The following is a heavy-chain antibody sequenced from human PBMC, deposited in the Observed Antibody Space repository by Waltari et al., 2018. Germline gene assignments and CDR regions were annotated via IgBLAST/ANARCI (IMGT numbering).Heavy chain of an antibody. D-gene: IGHD4-17*01. CDR3: ARLRVTTTGDSFDP. J-gene: IGHJ5*02. CDR1: GYTFTGYY. V-gene: IGHV1-2*06. CDR2: SNPNSGGT. Sequence: QVQLVQSGAEVKKPGASVKVSCKASGYTFTGYYMHWVRQAPGQGLEWMGRSNPNSGGTNYAQKFQGRVTMTRDTSISTAYMELSRLRSDDTAVYYCARLRVTTTGDSFDPWGQGTLVTVSS.